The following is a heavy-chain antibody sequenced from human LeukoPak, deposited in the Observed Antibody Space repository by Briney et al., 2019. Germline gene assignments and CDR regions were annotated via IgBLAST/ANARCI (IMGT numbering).Heavy chain of an antibody. V-gene: IGHV1-69*05. Sequence: VASVKVSCKASGGTFSSYAISWVRQAPGQGLEWMGGIIPIFGTANYAQKFQGRVTISTDESTSTAYMELSSLRSEDTAVYYCARDLNLGITNLGAFDIWGQGTMVTVSS. CDR1: GGTFSSYA. CDR2: IIPIFGTA. D-gene: IGHD3-10*01. J-gene: IGHJ3*02. CDR3: ARDLNLGITNLGAFDI.